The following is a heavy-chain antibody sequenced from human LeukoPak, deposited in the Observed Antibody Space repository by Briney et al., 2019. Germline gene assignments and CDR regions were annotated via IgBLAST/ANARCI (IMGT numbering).Heavy chain of an antibody. D-gene: IGHD6-13*01. J-gene: IGHJ4*02. CDR2: ILGDGSST. CDR1: GFTFDDYA. CDR3: AKDRYSSSWYTIDY. Sequence: GGSLRLSCAASGFTFDDYAMHWVRQVPGKGLEWVSLILGDGSSTNYADSVKGRFTISRDNSKNSLYLHMSSLRVEDTALYFCAKDRYSSSWYTIDYWGQGTLVTVSS. V-gene: IGHV3-43*02.